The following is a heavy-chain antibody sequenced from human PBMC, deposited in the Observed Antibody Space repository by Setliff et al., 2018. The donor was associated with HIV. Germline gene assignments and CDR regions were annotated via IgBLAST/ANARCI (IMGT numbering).Heavy chain of an antibody. D-gene: IGHD5-18*01. J-gene: IGHJ4*02. Sequence: SETLSLTCTVSGASISSYSWSWIRQSPGKRLEWIGYIHSYGSTDYNPSLESRVTISVDTSKNQLSLKLRSVAAADTAVYYCARGGYRDGYDYWGQGTLVTVS. V-gene: IGHV4-59*01. CDR2: IHSYGST. CDR3: ARGGYRDGYDY. CDR1: GASISSYS.